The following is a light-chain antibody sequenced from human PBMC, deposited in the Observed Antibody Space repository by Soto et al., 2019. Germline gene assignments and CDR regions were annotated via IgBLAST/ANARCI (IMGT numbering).Light chain of an antibody. CDR3: SSYTSSTTLPYV. CDR2: EVS. V-gene: IGLV2-14*01. CDR1: SSDVGGYNF. J-gene: IGLJ1*01. Sequence: QSALTQPASVSGSPGQSITISCTGTSSDVGGYNFVSWSQQHPGKAPKLMIYEVSNRPSGVSYRFSGSKSGNTASLTISGLQAEDEADYYCSSYTSSTTLPYVFGTGTKGTVL.